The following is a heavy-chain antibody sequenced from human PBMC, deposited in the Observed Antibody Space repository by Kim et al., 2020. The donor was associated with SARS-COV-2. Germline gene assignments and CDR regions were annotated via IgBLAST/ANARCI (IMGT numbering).Heavy chain of an antibody. Sequence: GGSLRLSCAASGFTFSSYAMSWVRQAPGKGLEWVSVISGSGGSTYYADSVKGRFTISRDNSKNTLYLQMNSRRAEDTAVYYCAKEGGPGSGRGYYYGMDGWGQGTTVTVSS. CDR1: GFTFSSYA. CDR2: ISGSGGST. CDR3: AKEGGPGSGRGYYYGMDG. J-gene: IGHJ6*02. D-gene: IGHD3-10*01. V-gene: IGHV3-23*01.